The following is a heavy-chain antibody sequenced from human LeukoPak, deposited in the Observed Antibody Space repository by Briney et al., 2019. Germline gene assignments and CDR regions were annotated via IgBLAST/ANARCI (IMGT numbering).Heavy chain of an antibody. V-gene: IGHV1-2*06. CDR3: ARGPPNWGYDY. Sequence: GASVKVSCKASGYTFTGYYMHWVRQAPGQGLEWMGRIIPNSGDTGYAQKFQDRVTMTRNTSISTAYMELSSLRSDDTAVYYCARGPPNWGYDYWGPGTLVTVSS. CDR2: IIPNSGDT. CDR1: GYTFTGYY. J-gene: IGHJ4*02. D-gene: IGHD7-27*01.